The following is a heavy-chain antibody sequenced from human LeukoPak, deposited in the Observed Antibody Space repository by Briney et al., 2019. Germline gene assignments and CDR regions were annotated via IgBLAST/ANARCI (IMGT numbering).Heavy chain of an antibody. Sequence: LSGGSLRLSCAASGFTFSSYAMSWVRQAPGKGLEWVSAISGSGGSTYYADSVKGRFTISRDNSKNTVDLQMSSLRAEDTAVYFCARRSRGDSGWHDYWGQGTLVTVSS. CDR3: ARRSRGDSGWHDY. D-gene: IGHD5-12*01. CDR2: ISGSGGST. CDR1: GFTFSSYA. V-gene: IGHV3-23*01. J-gene: IGHJ4*02.